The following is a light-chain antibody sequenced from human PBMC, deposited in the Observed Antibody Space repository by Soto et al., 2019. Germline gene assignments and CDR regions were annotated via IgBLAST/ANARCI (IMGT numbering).Light chain of an antibody. V-gene: IGKV1-5*03. CDR3: QHYNSYSEA. Sequence: TKMTQSLATVFGSVGDTVTITCPASQTISSWLACYQQKPGKAPKLLIYKASTLKSGVPSRFSGSGSGTEFTLTISSLQPDDFATYYCQHYNSYSEAFGQGTKVDI. J-gene: IGKJ1*01. CDR2: KAS. CDR1: QTISSW.